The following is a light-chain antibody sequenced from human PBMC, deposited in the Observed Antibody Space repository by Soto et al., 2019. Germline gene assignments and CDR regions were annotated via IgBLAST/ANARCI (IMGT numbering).Light chain of an antibody. CDR3: VSFAGGTYV. J-gene: IGLJ1*01. Sequence: QSALTQPASVSGSPGQSITISCTGTSNDVGGYNYVSWYQHYPGKAPKLMIYEVTYRPSGVSNRFSGSKSANTASLTISGLQAEDEADYYCVSFAGGTYVFGTGTKVTVL. V-gene: IGLV2-14*01. CDR2: EVT. CDR1: SNDVGGYNY.